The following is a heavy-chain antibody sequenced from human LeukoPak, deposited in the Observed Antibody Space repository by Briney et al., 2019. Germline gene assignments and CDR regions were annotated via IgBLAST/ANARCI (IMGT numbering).Heavy chain of an antibody. CDR2: IYSGGST. CDR1: GFTVSSNY. V-gene: IGHV3-53*01. D-gene: IGHD3-22*01. CDR3: ASPLATFYYDRSGYYLDAFDI. Sequence: GGSLRLSCAASGFTVSSNYMSWVRQAPGKGLEWVSVIYSGGSTYYADSVKGRFTISRDNSKNTLYLQMNSLRAEDTAVYYCASPLATFYYDRSGYYLDAFDIWGQGTMVTVSS. J-gene: IGHJ3*02.